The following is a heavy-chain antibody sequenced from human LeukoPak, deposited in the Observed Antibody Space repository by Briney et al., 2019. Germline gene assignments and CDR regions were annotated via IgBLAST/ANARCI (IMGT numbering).Heavy chain of an antibody. V-gene: IGHV3-7*03. D-gene: IGHD3-3*01. CDR1: GFTFSSYW. CDR2: IKQDGSEK. J-gene: IGHJ6*02. Sequence: GGSLRLSCAASGFTFSSYWMSWVRQAPGKGLEWVANIKQDGSEKYYVDSVKGRFTISRDNAKNSLYPQMNSLRAEDTAVYYCARDGPGYYDFWSGSTNYYGMDVWGQGTTVTVSS. CDR3: ARDGPGYYDFWSGSTNYYGMDV.